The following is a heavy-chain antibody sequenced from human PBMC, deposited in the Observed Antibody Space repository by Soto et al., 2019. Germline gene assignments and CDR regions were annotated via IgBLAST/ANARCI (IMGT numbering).Heavy chain of an antibody. CDR2: IYHSGST. V-gene: IGHV4-31*03. J-gene: IGHJ4*02. CDR3: ARDRISAAGYFDY. Sequence: PQTMPDTYTGSSGYTKREPYYLCRILLHQGKGLEWIGYIYHSGSTYYNPSLKSRVTISVDTSKNEFSLKLSSVTVADTAVYYCARDRISAAGYFDYWGQGTLVTVS. D-gene: IGHD6-13*01. CDR1: SGYTKREPYY.